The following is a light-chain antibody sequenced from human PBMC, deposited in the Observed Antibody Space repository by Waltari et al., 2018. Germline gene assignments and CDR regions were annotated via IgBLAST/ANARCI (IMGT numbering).Light chain of an antibody. J-gene: IGKJ4*01. V-gene: IGKV3-20*01. CDR1: QTVTNNY. Sequence: EIVLTQSPGTLSLSPGERTTLSCRASQTVTNNYVAWYQQKPGQAPRLLIYGASSRATGVPDRFSGSGSGADFTLTITRLDPEDFAVYYCQQYSNWPLTFGGGTKVEVK. CDR3: QQYSNWPLT. CDR2: GAS.